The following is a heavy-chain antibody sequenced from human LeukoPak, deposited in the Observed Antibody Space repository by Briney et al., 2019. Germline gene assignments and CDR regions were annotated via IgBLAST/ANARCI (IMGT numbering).Heavy chain of an antibody. D-gene: IGHD2-2*03. Sequence: GASVRLSCAASGYTFSSYALSWVRQAPGKGLDWVAVMSRSGDNTQYAESVKGRFTISRDNSKTTLCLQMNSMRAEDTAVYYCAKGSKEAKIWISRIDYWGQGTLVTVSS. V-gene: IGHV3-23*01. CDR1: GYTFSSYA. CDR3: AKGSKEAKIWISRIDY. CDR2: MSRSGDNT. J-gene: IGHJ4*02.